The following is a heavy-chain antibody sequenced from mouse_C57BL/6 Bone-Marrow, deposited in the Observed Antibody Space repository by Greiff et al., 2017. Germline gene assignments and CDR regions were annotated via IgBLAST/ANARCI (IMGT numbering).Heavy chain of an antibody. CDR1: GYTFTDYY. Sequence: VQLKESGAELVRPGASVKLSCTASGYTFTDYYINWVKQRPGQGLEWIARIYPGSGNTYYNEKFKGKATLTAEKSSSTAYMQLSSLTSEDSAVYFCARFYYYGSSPHWYFDVWGTGTTVTVSS. CDR2: IYPGSGNT. CDR3: ARFYYYGSSPHWYFDV. D-gene: IGHD1-1*01. J-gene: IGHJ1*03. V-gene: IGHV1-76*01.